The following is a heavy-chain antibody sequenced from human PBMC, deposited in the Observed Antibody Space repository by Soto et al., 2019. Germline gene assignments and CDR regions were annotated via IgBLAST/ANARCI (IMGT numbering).Heavy chain of an antibody. CDR2: INSDESST. Sequence: EVPLVESGGGLVQPGGSLRLSCAASGFTFSSYWMHWVRQAPGKGLVWVSRINSDESSTYYADSVKGRFTISRDNAKNPLYLQMTSLRAEDTAVYYCVRLKPGTGAFDYWGQGTLVTVSS. D-gene: IGHD1-1*01. J-gene: IGHJ4*02. CDR1: GFTFSSYW. V-gene: IGHV3-74*01. CDR3: VRLKPGTGAFDY.